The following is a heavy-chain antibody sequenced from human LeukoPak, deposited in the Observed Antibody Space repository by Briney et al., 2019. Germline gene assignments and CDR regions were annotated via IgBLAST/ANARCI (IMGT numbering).Heavy chain of an antibody. CDR1: GYSISSIYY. Sequence: PSETLSLTCTVSGYSISSIYYWGWIRQPPGQGLEWIGTIDHIGNTFYNPSLTIRVSISVDTSKNHFSLNLTSVTATDTALYYCARAFWRLGAHDAFDIWGQGTMVTVSS. V-gene: IGHV4-38-2*02. CDR3: ARAFWRLGAHDAFDI. D-gene: IGHD3-3*01. J-gene: IGHJ3*02. CDR2: IDHIGNT.